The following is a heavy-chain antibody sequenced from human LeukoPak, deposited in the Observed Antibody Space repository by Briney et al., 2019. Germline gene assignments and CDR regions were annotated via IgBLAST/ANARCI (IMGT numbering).Heavy chain of an antibody. CDR2: ISSSSSYI. D-gene: IGHD3-3*01. V-gene: IGHV3-21*01. J-gene: IGHJ4*02. CDR1: GFTFSSYG. Sequence: GGSLRLSCAASGFTFSSYGMHWVRQAPGKGLEWVSSISSSSSYIYYADSVKGRFTISRDNAKNSLYLQMNSLRAEDTAVYYCARGPKLGLRFLEWSLDYWGQGTLVTVSS. CDR3: ARGPKLGLRFLEWSLDY.